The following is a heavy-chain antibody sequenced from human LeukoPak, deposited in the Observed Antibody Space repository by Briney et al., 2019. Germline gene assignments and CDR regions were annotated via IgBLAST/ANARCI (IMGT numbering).Heavy chain of an antibody. V-gene: IGHV4-4*09. D-gene: IGHD1-14*01. CDR3: SSARTSFSFDY. CDR2: IHASGPT. Sequence: SETLSLTCTVSGGSISTYYWSWIRRPPGKGLEWIAYIHASGPTNYNPSLKSRITISVDTSKNQFSLKLSSVTAADTAVYYCSSARTSFSFDYWGQGTLVTVSS. J-gene: IGHJ4*02. CDR1: GGSISTYY.